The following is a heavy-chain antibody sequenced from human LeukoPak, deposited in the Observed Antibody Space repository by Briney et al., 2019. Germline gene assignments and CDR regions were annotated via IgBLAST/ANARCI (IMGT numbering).Heavy chain of an antibody. CDR1: GGSISSGDYY. Sequence: ETLSLTCTVSGGSISSGDYYWSWVRQAPGKGLEWVSAISGSGGSTYYADSVKGRFTISRDNSKNTLYLQMNSLRAEDTAVYYCAKLGSYDFWSGYPKHFDYWGQGTLVTVSS. CDR3: AKLGSYDFWSGYPKHFDY. V-gene: IGHV3-23*01. J-gene: IGHJ4*02. CDR2: ISGSGGST. D-gene: IGHD3-3*01.